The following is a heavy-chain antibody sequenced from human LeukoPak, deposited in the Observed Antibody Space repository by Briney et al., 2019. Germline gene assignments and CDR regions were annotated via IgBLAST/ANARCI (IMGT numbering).Heavy chain of an antibody. D-gene: IGHD2-21*02. CDR2: ISDDGSIT. V-gene: IGHV3-74*03. CDR1: GFTFSRDW. CDR3: AKDYCGGDCYSGWYFDL. Sequence: GGSLRLSCAASGFTFSRDWMHWVRQAPGKGLVWVSRISDDGSITTYADSVQGRFTISRDNAKSTVFLQMNSLRVEDTALYYCAKDYCGGDCYSGWYFDLWGRDTLVTVSS. J-gene: IGHJ2*01.